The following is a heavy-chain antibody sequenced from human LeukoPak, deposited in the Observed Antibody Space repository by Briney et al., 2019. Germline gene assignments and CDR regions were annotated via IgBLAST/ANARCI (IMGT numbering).Heavy chain of an antibody. J-gene: IGHJ1*01. Sequence: PGGSLRLSCAASGFIFDEYGMSWVRQAPGKGLEWVAGISLNGGATGYADSVKGRFTISRDNAKNSLYLQMNSLRAEDTALYYCVRSITMLQYWGQGTLVTVSS. D-gene: IGHD3-10*01. CDR1: GFIFDEYG. V-gene: IGHV3-20*04. CDR2: ISLNGGAT. CDR3: VRSITMLQY.